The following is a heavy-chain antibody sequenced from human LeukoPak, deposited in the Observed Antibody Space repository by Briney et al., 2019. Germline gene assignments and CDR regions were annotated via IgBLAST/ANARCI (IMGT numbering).Heavy chain of an antibody. CDR3: AGGGGARRAFDI. Sequence: KPSETLSLTRTVSGGSITSSSYSCGWLRQPPGKGLEWIGSIYYTGGTYCNSSHKSRVSISIGTSKNQYSLNLSSVTAADTAVYDCAGGGGARRAFDIWGQGTLVTVSS. CDR2: IYYTGGT. CDR1: GGSITSSSYS. V-gene: IGHV4-39*01. D-gene: IGHD1-26*01. J-gene: IGHJ3*02.